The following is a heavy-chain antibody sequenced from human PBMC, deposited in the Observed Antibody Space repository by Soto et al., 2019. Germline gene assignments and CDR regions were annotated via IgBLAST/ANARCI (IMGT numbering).Heavy chain of an antibody. V-gene: IGHV3-33*01. Sequence: PGGSLRLSCAASGFTFSSYGMHWVRQAPGKGLEWVAVIWYDGSNKYYADSVKGRFTISRDNSKNTLYLQMNSLRAEDTAVYYCARSPYYDFWSGYYVPDYYYYGMDVWGQGTTVTVSS. CDR2: IWYDGSNK. D-gene: IGHD3-3*01. CDR3: ARSPYYDFWSGYYVPDYYYYGMDV. J-gene: IGHJ6*02. CDR1: GFTFSSYG.